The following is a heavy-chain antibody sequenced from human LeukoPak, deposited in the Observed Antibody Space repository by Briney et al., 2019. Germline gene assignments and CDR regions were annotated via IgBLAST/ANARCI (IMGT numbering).Heavy chain of an antibody. Sequence: GGSLRLSCAASGFTFSSYAMNGVRLSPGKGLEWVAAITDNGNTTYYADSVKGRFTISRDNSKNTLYLQMNSLRAEDTAVYYCATLRLSDHFDYWGQGTTVTVSS. D-gene: IGHD2-15*01. V-gene: IGHV3-23*01. CDR3: ATLRLSDHFDY. CDR1: GFTFSSYA. CDR2: ITDNGNTT. J-gene: IGHJ4*03.